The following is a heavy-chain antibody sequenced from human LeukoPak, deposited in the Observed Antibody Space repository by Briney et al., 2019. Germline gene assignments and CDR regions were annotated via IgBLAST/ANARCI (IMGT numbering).Heavy chain of an antibody. CDR2: IYSGGST. Sequence: PGGSLRLSCAASGFTVSSSYMSWVRQAPGKGLEWVSVIYSGGSTYYAGSVKGRFTIARDNAKDTLYLQMNSLRAEDTGVYFCARAYQTLPAGYWGQGTLVTVSS. J-gene: IGHJ4*02. D-gene: IGHD2-2*01. CDR1: GFTVSSSY. V-gene: IGHV3-66*01. CDR3: ARAYQTLPAGY.